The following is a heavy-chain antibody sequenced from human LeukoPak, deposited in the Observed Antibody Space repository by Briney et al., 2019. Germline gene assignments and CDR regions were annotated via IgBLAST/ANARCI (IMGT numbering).Heavy chain of an antibody. V-gene: IGHV3-48*03. Sequence: PGGSLRLSCAASGFTFSSYEMNWVRQAPGKGLEWVSYISSSGGSIYYADSVKGRFTISRGNAKNSLYLQMSSLRVEDTAVYYCARERGGSSLSTEDFDYWGQGTLVTVSS. D-gene: IGHD1-26*01. CDR2: ISSSGGSI. J-gene: IGHJ4*02. CDR3: ARERGGSSLSTEDFDY. CDR1: GFTFSSYE.